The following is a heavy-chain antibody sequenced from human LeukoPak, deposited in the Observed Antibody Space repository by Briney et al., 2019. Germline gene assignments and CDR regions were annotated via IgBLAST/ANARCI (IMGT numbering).Heavy chain of an antibody. V-gene: IGHV4-39*07. Sequence: SETLSLTCTVSGDSISSSGYYWGWIRQPPGKGLEWIGTLFYSGNTYYNPSLKSRVTISVDTSKNQFSLKLTSVTAADTAVYFCARSGRITHLDYWGQGTLVTVSS. CDR1: GDSISSSGYY. J-gene: IGHJ4*02. D-gene: IGHD3-10*01. CDR3: ARSGRITHLDY. CDR2: LFYSGNT.